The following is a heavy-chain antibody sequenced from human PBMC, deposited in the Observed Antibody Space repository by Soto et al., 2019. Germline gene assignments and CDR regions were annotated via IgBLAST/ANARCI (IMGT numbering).Heavy chain of an antibody. CDR2: INHSGST. J-gene: IGHJ4*02. CDR3: ARDLYCGGDCSHYDY. Sequence: SETLSLTCAVYGGSFSGYYWSWIRQPPGKGLEWIGEINHSGSTNYNPSLKSRVTISVDTSKNQFSLKLSSVTAADTAVYYCARDLYCGGDCSHYDYWGQGTLVTVSS. V-gene: IGHV4-34*01. D-gene: IGHD2-21*02. CDR1: GGSFSGYY.